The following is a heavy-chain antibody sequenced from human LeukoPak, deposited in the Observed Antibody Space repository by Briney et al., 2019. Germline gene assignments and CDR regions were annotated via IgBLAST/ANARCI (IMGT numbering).Heavy chain of an antibody. V-gene: IGHV4-39*07. CDR3: ARGLNYAGSGYYFDS. Sequence: SETLSLTCSVSGVSITSRNYYWLWLRQPPGKGLEWIGSIYYNGGTYYNLSLKSRVTISVDTSKYQCSLRLSSVTTADTAVYYCARGLNYAGSGYYFDSWGPGTVVTVSS. CDR2: IYYNGGT. D-gene: IGHD3-22*01. J-gene: IGHJ4*02. CDR1: GVSITSRNYY.